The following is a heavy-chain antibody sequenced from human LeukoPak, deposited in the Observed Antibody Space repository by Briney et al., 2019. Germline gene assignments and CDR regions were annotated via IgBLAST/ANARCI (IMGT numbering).Heavy chain of an antibody. CDR3: ATLMAGTHGWRFDP. D-gene: IGHD2-8*01. V-gene: IGHV1-24*01. CDR1: GYTLTELS. Sequence: ASVKVSCRVSGYTLTELSMHWVRQAPGKGLEWMGGFDPEDGETIYAQKFQGRVTMTEDTSTDTAYMELSSLRSEDTAVYYCATLMAGTHGWRFDPWGQGTLVTVSS. CDR2: FDPEDGET. J-gene: IGHJ5*02.